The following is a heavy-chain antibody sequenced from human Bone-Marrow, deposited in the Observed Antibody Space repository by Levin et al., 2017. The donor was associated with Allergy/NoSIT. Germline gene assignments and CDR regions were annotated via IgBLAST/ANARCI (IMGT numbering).Heavy chain of an antibody. J-gene: IGHJ4*02. V-gene: IGHV3-21*01. CDR3: ARDPNLRPYESDAFNYLDF. CDR2: ISSGSSYL. CDR1: GFAIKSYN. D-gene: IGHD3-22*01. Sequence: PGGSLRLLCEASGFAIKSYNMHWVRQAPGKGLEWVSSISSGSSYLHYSDSVKGRFTISRDNVKNSVYLQLDSLRAEDTAVYYCARDPNLRPYESDAFNYLDFWGQGTLVTVSS.